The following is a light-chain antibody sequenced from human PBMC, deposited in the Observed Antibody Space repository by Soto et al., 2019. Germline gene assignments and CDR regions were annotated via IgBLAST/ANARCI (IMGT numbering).Light chain of an antibody. Sequence: EIVLTQSPATLSLSPGERATLSCRASQSVSSYLAWYQQKPGQAPRLLIYDASNRATGIPARFSGSGSETDFTLTISSLEPEDFAVYYCQQRSNWPPYTFGQVTKLEIK. V-gene: IGKV3-11*01. CDR3: QQRSNWPPYT. CDR1: QSVSSY. J-gene: IGKJ2*01. CDR2: DAS.